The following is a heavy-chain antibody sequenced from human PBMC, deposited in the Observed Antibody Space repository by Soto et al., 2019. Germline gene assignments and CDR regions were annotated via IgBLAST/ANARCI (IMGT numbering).Heavy chain of an antibody. Sequence: QVQLQESGPGLVKPSGTLSLTCAVSGGSISSSNWWSRVRQPPGKGLEWIGEIYHSGSTNYNPSLTSRVTISVDKSKNQFSLKLSSVTAADTAVYYCASVRGGYYYAMDVWGQGTTVTVSS. CDR2: IYHSGST. D-gene: IGHD3-10*02. V-gene: IGHV4-4*02. CDR3: ASVRGGYYYAMDV. CDR1: GGSISSSNW. J-gene: IGHJ6*02.